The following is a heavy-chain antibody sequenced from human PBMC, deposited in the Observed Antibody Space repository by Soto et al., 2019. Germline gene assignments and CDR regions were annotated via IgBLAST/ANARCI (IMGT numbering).Heavy chain of an antibody. CDR3: AKDQLPIFGVAAIDY. CDR2: ISYDGSNK. J-gene: IGHJ4*02. D-gene: IGHD3-3*01. Sequence: GGSLRLSCAASGFTFSSYGMHWVRQAPGKGLEWVAVISYDGSNKYYADSVKGRFTISRDNSKNTLYLQMNSLRAEDTAVYYCAKDQLPIFGVAAIDYWGQGTLVTVSS. CDR1: GFTFSSYG. V-gene: IGHV3-30*18.